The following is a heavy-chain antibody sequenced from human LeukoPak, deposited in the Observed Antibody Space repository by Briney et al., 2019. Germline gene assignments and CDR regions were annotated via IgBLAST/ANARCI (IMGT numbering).Heavy chain of an antibody. J-gene: IGHJ6*02. CDR3: ASPKREYYDFWSGYYYYGMDV. Sequence: KASETLSLTCTVSGGSISSSSYYWGWIRQPPGKGLEWIGSIYYSGSTYYNPSLKSRVTISVDTSKNQFSLKLSSMTAADTAVYYCASPKREYYDFWSGYYYYGMDVWGQGTTVTVSS. CDR2: IYYSGST. V-gene: IGHV4-39*01. CDR1: GGSISSSSYY. D-gene: IGHD3-3*01.